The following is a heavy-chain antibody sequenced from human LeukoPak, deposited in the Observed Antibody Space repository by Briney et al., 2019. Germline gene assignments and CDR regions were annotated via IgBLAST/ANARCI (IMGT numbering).Heavy chain of an antibody. CDR3: TREVAARLSDYFQH. Sequence: PGGSLRLSCTASGFTFGDYAMSWVRQAPGKGLEWVGFIRSKAYGGTTEYAASVKGRFTISRDDSKSIAYLQMNSLKTEDTAVYYCTREVAARLSDYFQHWGQGTLVTVSS. CDR1: GFTFGDYA. CDR2: IRSKAYGGTT. V-gene: IGHV3-49*04. D-gene: IGHD6-19*01. J-gene: IGHJ1*01.